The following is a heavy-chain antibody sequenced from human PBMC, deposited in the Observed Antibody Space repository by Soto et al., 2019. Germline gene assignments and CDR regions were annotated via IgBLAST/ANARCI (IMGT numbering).Heavy chain of an antibody. V-gene: IGHV3-30*14. CDR3: ARSSVHIAAAGRLDL. Sequence: GGSLRLSCTASGFAFRSHAMQWVRQSPGKGLEWVAVISSDGATKYVADSLKGRFTISRDNFESTMSLQMNNLRPEDTALYYCARSSVHIAAAGRLDLWGPGTLVTVSS. D-gene: IGHD6-13*01. CDR2: ISSDGATK. J-gene: IGHJ5*02. CDR1: GFAFRSHA.